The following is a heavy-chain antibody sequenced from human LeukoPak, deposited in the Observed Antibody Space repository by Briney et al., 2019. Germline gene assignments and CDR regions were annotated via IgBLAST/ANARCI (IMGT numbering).Heavy chain of an antibody. D-gene: IGHD6-6*01. CDR1: GYTFTNYG. V-gene: IGHV1-18*01. Sequence: ASVKVSCKASGYTFTNYGISWVRQAPGQGLEWMGWISTYNGNTNYAQKLQGRVTMTTDTSTSTAYMELRSLRSDDTAVYYCARDDSSSSFSSYYYYYYYMDVWGKGTTVTVSS. CDR2: ISTYNGNT. CDR3: ARDDSSSSFSSYYYYYYYMDV. J-gene: IGHJ6*03.